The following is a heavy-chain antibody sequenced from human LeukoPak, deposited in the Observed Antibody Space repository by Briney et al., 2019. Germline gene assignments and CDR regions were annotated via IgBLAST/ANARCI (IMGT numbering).Heavy chain of an antibody. CDR2: INWNGGST. CDR3: ARDRTITMIVVGDAFDI. CDR1: GFTFSSYW. V-gene: IGHV3-20*04. Sequence: GGSLRLSCAASGFTFSSYWMSWVRQAPGKGLEWVSGINWNGGSTGYADSVKGRFTISRDNAKNSLYLQMNSLRAEDTALYYCARDRTITMIVVGDAFDIWGQGTMVTVSS. J-gene: IGHJ3*02. D-gene: IGHD3-22*01.